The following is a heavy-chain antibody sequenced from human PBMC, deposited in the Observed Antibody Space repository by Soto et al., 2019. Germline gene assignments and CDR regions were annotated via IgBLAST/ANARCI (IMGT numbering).Heavy chain of an antibody. V-gene: IGHV3-7*03. D-gene: IGHD5-12*01. CDR3: VRDWRYGYDHSFNH. Sequence: EVQLVESGGGLVQPGGSLRLSCAASGFTFNSYYMSWVRQAPGEGLEWVANIKPDGSEKYYVDSVEGRFTISRDNARNSLYLQMNSLRAEDTAVYSCVRDWRYGYDHSFNHWGQGTPVTVSS. CDR1: GFTFNSYY. CDR2: IKPDGSEK. J-gene: IGHJ4*02.